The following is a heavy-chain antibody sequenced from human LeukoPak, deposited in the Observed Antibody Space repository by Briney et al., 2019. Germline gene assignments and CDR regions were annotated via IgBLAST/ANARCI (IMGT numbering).Heavy chain of an antibody. CDR3: ARDYGDYIFHWFDP. D-gene: IGHD4-17*01. Sequence: PGGSLRLSCAASGFTFSSYEMNWVRQAPGEGLEWVSYISSSGSTIYYADSVKGRFTISRDNAKNSLYLQMNSLRAEDTAVYYCARDYGDYIFHWFDPWGQGTLVTVSS. CDR1: GFTFSSYE. CDR2: ISSSGSTI. J-gene: IGHJ5*02. V-gene: IGHV3-48*03.